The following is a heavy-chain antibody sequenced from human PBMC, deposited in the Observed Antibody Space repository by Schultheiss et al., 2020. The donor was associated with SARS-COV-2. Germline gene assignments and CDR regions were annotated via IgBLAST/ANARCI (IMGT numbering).Heavy chain of an antibody. Sequence: GGSLRLSCAASGFTFSSYGMHWVRQAPGKGLEWVAVIWYDGSNKYYADSVKGRFTISRDNAKNSLYLQMNSLRAEDTAVYYCAEMKSRRGYSSSYYYYYGMDVWGQGTTVTVSS. CDR2: IWYDGSNK. CDR1: GFTFSSYG. D-gene: IGHD6-6*01. CDR3: AEMKSRRGYSSSYYYYYGMDV. J-gene: IGHJ6*02. V-gene: IGHV3-33*03.